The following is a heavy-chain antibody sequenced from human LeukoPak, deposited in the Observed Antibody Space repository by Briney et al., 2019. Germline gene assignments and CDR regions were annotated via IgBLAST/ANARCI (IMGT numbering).Heavy chain of an antibody. CDR1: GGSFSGYY. CDR2: INHSGGT. Sequence: SETLSLTCAVYGGSFSGYYWSWIRQPPGKGLEWIGEINHSGGTNYNPSLKSRVTISVDTSKNQFSLKLSSVTAADTAVYYCARGPGGYDILTGYYYTEYYFDYWGQGTLVTVSS. J-gene: IGHJ4*02. CDR3: ARGPGGYDILTGYYYTEYYFDY. D-gene: IGHD3-9*01. V-gene: IGHV4-34*01.